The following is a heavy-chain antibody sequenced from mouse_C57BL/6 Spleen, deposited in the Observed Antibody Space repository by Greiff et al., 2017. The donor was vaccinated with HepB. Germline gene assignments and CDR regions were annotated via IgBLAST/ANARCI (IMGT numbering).Heavy chain of an antibody. CDR1: GYTFTDYY. D-gene: IGHD1-1*01. CDR3: ARDDYYGSSYWYFDV. J-gene: IGHJ1*03. Sequence: QVQLKESGAELVRPGASVKLSCKASGYTFTDYYINWVKQRPGQGLEWIARIYPGSGNTYYNEKFKGKATLTAEKSSSTAYMQLSSLTSEDSAVYFCARDDYYGSSYWYFDVWGTGTTVTVSS. CDR2: IYPGSGNT. V-gene: IGHV1-76*01.